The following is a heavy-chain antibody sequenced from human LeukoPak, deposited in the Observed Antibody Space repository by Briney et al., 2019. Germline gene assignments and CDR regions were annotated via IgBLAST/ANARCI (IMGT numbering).Heavy chain of an antibody. Sequence: GGSLRLSCAASGFTFSSYAMSWVRQAPGKGLEWVSAISGSGGSTYYADSVKGRFTISRDNSKNTLYLQMNSLRAGDTAVYYCARDGVENSSWYPLDSWGPGTLVTVSS. J-gene: IGHJ4*02. D-gene: IGHD6-13*01. V-gene: IGHV3-23*01. CDR2: ISGSGGST. CDR3: ARDGVENSSWYPLDS. CDR1: GFTFSSYA.